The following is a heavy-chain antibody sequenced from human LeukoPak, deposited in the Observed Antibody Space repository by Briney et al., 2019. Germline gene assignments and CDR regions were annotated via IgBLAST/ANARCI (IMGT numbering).Heavy chain of an antibody. CDR3: ARTLQSYGHNYFDP. D-gene: IGHD3-16*01. Sequence: PGESLKISCKGSGYDFATYWIGWVRQMPGKGLEWMGIIYPGDSDTRYSPSFQGQVTISVDKSINTAYLQWSSLKASDTAMYYCARTLQSYGHNYFDPWGQGTLVTVSS. J-gene: IGHJ5*02. CDR1: GYDFATYW. CDR2: IYPGDSDT. V-gene: IGHV5-51*01.